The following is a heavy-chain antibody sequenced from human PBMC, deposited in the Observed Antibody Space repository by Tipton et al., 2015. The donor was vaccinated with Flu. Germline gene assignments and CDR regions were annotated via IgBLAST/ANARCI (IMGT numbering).Heavy chain of an antibody. J-gene: IGHJ4*02. V-gene: IGHV3-48*03. D-gene: IGHD6-13*01. CDR3: TRGFIALCDH. Sequence: QLVQSGGSLVQPGGSLRLSCAASGFSFSSYEMNWVRQAPGKGLEWISHITSNGFTKYYADSVKGRFTISRDNAKNSLSLQMDSLRAEDTAIYYCTRGFIALCDHWGRGTLVTVSS. CDR2: ITSNGFTK. CDR1: GFSFSSYE.